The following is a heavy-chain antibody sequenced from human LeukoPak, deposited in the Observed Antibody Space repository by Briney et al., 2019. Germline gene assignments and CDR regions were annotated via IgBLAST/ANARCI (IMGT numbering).Heavy chain of an antibody. D-gene: IGHD3-10*02. CDR1: EFTFSSHW. CDR3: AELGITMIGGV. Sequence: GGSLRLSCAASEFTFSSHWMHWVRQAPGKGLVWVSRINSDGSSTSYADSVKGRFTTSRDNAKNTLHLQMNSLRAEDTAVYYCAELGITMIGGVWGKGTTVTISS. V-gene: IGHV3-74*01. J-gene: IGHJ6*04. CDR2: INSDGSST.